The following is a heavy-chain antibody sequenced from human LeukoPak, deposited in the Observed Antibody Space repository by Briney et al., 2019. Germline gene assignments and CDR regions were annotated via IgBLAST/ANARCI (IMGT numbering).Heavy chain of an antibody. J-gene: IGHJ6*03. Sequence: GGSLRLSCAASGFTFSSYGMSWVRQASGKGLEWVSAISGSGGSTYYADSVKGRFTISRDNSKNTLYLQMNSLRAEDTAVYYCAKEGATVTKPWGYYYYYMDVWGKGTTVTISS. CDR1: GFTFSSYG. CDR3: AKEGATVTKPWGYYYYYMDV. CDR2: ISGSGGST. V-gene: IGHV3-23*01. D-gene: IGHD4-17*01.